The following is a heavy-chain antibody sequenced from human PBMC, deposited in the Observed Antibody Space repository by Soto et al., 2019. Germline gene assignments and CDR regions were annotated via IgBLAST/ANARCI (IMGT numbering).Heavy chain of an antibody. CDR1: GFTFSSYG. D-gene: IGHD3-3*01. J-gene: IGHJ4*02. CDR2: ISYDGSNK. Sequence: GGSLRLSCAASGFTFSSYGMHWVRQAPGKGLEWVAVISYDGSNKYYADSVKGRFTISRDNSKNTLYLQMNSLRAEDTAVYYCAKGVVSDYDFWSGYYEELFDYWGQGTLVTVSS. V-gene: IGHV3-30*18. CDR3: AKGVVSDYDFWSGYYEELFDY.